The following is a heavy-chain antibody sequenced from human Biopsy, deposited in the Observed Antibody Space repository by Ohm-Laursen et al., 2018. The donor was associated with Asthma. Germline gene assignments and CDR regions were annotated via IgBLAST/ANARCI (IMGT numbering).Heavy chain of an antibody. CDR1: GYPFTDYY. CDR3: ARIKIRIGAGTDRYFDL. Sequence: ASVKVSCKASGYPFTDYYVHWVRQAPGQGLEWMGRIDPNSGGTNYAQKFLGRVTMTRDTSVNTAFMVPSRLRSDDTAAYYCARIKIRIGAGTDRYFDLWGRGTLVTVSS. V-gene: IGHV1-2*06. D-gene: IGHD3-16*01. J-gene: IGHJ2*01. CDR2: IDPNSGGT.